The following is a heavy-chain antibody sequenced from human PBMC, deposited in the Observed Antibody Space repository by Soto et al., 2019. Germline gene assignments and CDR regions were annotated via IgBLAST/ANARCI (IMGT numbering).Heavy chain of an antibody. CDR3: ARDTDGYFDY. V-gene: IGHV3-21*01. CDR1: GFTFSSYS. J-gene: IGHJ4*02. Sequence: EVQLVESGGGLVKPGGSLRLSCAASGFTFSSYSMNWVRQAPGKGLEWVSSISSSSSYIYYAYSVKGRFTISRDNAKNSLYLQMNSLRAEDTAVYYCARDTDGYFDYWGQGTLVTVSS. CDR2: ISSSSSYI.